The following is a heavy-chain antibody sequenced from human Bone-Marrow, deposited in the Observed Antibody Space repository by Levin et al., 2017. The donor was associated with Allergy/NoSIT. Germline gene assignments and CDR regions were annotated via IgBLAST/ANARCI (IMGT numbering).Heavy chain of an antibody. J-gene: IGHJ6*02. CDR3: AKDASGPTYYDFWSGYLGDV. CDR2: ISGSGGDT. V-gene: IGHV3-23*01. D-gene: IGHD3-3*01. Sequence: PGGSLRLSCRASGFAFISYGMSWVRQTPGKELEWVSAISGSGGDTFYAESVKGRFSISRDNSKNTLYLQMTRLRVEDTAIYYCAKDASGPTYYDFWSGYLGDVWGQGTTVAVSS. CDR1: GFAFISYG.